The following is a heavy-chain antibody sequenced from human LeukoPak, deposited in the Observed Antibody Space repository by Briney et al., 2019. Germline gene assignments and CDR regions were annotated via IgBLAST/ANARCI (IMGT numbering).Heavy chain of an antibody. CDR1: GDSVSSNSAA. J-gene: IGHJ6*03. V-gene: IGHV6-1*01. CDR3: AREGGGAGYYYYYMDV. D-gene: IGHD3-16*01. CDR2: TYYRSKWYN. Sequence: SQTLSLTCAISGDSVSSNSAAWNWIRQSPSRGLEWLGRTYYRSKWYNDYAPSVKSRITITPDTSKNQFSLQLNSVTPEDTAVYYCAREGGGAGYYYYYMDVWGKGTTVTVSS.